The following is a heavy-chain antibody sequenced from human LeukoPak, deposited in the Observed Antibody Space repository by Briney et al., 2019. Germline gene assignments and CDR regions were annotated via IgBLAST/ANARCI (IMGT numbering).Heavy chain of an antibody. Sequence: PGGSLRLSCAASGFTFSSYAMNWVRQAPGKGLEWVSAISGSDGSTYYADSVKGRFTISRDNSKNTLYLQMNSLRVEDTAVYYCANDDYYDSSGQLDAFDIWGQGTMVTVSS. J-gene: IGHJ3*02. CDR2: ISGSDGST. CDR3: ANDDYYDSSGQLDAFDI. V-gene: IGHV3-23*01. CDR1: GFTFSSYA. D-gene: IGHD3-22*01.